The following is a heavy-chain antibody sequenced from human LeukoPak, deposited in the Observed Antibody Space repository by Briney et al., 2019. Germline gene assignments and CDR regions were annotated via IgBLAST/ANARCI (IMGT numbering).Heavy chain of an antibody. J-gene: IGHJ4*02. V-gene: IGHV3-74*01. CDR1: GFTFSSYW. D-gene: IGHD5-18*01. CDR2: INSDGSST. CDR3: ARCRNGFSVDTAMGPYDY. Sequence: PGGSLRLSCAASGFTFSSYWMHWVRQAPGKGLVWVSRINSDGSSTSYADSVKGRFTISRDNAKNSLYLQMNSLRAEDTALYYCARCRNGFSVDTAMGPYDYWGQGTLVTVSS.